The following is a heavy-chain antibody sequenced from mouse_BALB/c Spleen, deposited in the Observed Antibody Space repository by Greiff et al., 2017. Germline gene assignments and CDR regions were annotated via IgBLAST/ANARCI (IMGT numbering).Heavy chain of an antibody. J-gene: IGHJ3*01. CDR2: IRLKSNNYAT. D-gene: IGHD1-1*01. CDR3: TRAYGSSFEGFAY. CDR1: GFTFSNYW. V-gene: IGHV6-6*02. Sequence: EVKLMESGGGLVQPGGSMKLSCVASGFTFSNYWMNWVRQSPEKGLEWVAEIRLKSNNYATHYAESVKGRFTISRDDSKSSVYLQMNNLRAEDTGIYYCTRAYGSSFEGFAYWGQGTLVTVSA.